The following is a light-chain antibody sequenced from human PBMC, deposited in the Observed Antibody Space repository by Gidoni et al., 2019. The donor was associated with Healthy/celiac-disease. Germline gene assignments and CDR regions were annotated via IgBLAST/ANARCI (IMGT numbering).Light chain of an antibody. J-gene: IGLJ2*01. Sequence: QSALTQPASVSGSPGQSLTISCTGPSSDVGVYNYVSWSQQHPGKAPKLMVYEVSKRPSGVSNRFSGSKSGNTASLTISGLQAEDEADYYCSSYTSSSTLDVVFGGGTKLTV. V-gene: IGLV2-14*01. CDR3: SSYTSSSTLDVV. CDR2: EVS. CDR1: SSDVGVYNY.